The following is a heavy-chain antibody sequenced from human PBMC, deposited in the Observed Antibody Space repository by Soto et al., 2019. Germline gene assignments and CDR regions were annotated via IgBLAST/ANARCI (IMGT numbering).Heavy chain of an antibody. Sequence: GGSLRLSCAASGFTFSSYSMNWVRQAPGKGLEWVSYISSSSSTIYYADSVKGRFTISRDNAKNSLYLQMNSLRAEDTAVYYCARECYDILTGYYQEYYMDVWGKGTTVTVSS. CDR1: GFTFSSYS. CDR2: ISSSSSTI. CDR3: ARECYDILTGYYQEYYMDV. D-gene: IGHD3-9*01. V-gene: IGHV3-48*01. J-gene: IGHJ6*03.